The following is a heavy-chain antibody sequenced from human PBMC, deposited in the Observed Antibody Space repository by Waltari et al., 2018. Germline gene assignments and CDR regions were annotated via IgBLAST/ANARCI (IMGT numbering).Heavy chain of an antibody. J-gene: IGHJ4*02. Sequence: QVQLQQWGAGLLKPSEPLSLTCAVYGGSFSGYYWSWIRQPPGKGLEWIGEINHSGSTNYNPSLKSRVTISVDTSKNQFSLKLSSVTAADTAVYYCARGSDYGDYYWGQGTLVTVSS. CDR1: GGSFSGYY. CDR3: ARGSDYGDYY. D-gene: IGHD4-17*01. CDR2: INHSGST. V-gene: IGHV4-34*01.